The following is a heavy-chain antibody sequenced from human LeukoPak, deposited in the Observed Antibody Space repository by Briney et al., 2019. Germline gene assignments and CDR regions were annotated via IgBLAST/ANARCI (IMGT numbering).Heavy chain of an antibody. CDR2: IYYSGST. J-gene: IGHJ5*02. V-gene: IGHV4-59*08. Sequence: SETLSLTCTVSGGSISSYYWSWIRQPPGKGLEWIGYIYYSGSTNYNPSLKSRVTISVDTSKNQFSLKLSSVTAADAAVYYCARLHYYGSGCYFLGPWGQGTLVTVSS. CDR1: GGSISSYY. CDR3: ARLHYYGSGCYFLGP. D-gene: IGHD3-10*01.